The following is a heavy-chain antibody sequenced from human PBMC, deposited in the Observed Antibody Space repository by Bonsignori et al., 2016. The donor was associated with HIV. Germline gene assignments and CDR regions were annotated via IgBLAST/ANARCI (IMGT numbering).Heavy chain of an antibody. CDR3: ARDASVRGFNFNAFDI. CDR2: INWNGGST. CDR1: GFTFDDYG. D-gene: IGHD5-24*01. J-gene: IGHJ3*02. Sequence: GGSLRLSCAASGFTFDDYGMSWVRQVPGKGLEWVSGINWNGGSTNSADSVKGRFTISRDNAKNSLYLQMNSLRAEDTAFYYCARDASVRGFNFNAFDIWGRGTMVTVSS. V-gene: IGHV3-20*04.